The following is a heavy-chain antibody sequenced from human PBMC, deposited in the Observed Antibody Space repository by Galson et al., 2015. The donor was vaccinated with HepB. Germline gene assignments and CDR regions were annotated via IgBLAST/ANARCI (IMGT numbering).Heavy chain of an antibody. CDR3: ARLRIYSGWLFDY. D-gene: IGHD6-19*01. CDR2: IYPGDPDT. V-gene: IGHV5-51*01. CDR1: GYSFTSYW. J-gene: IGHJ4*02. Sequence: QSGAEVKKPGESLKISCKGSGYSFTSYWNGWVRQMPGKGLEWMRIIYPGDPDTRYSPSFQGQVTISADKSISTAYLQWSSLKASYTAMYYCARLRIYSGWLFDYWGQGALVTVSS.